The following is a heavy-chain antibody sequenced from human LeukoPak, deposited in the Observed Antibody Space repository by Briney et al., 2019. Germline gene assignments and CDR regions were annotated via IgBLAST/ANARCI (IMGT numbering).Heavy chain of an antibody. D-gene: IGHD3-16*02. CDR2: ISSSSSYI. CDR3: ASPYYDYVWGSYRPFDY. V-gene: IGHV3-21*01. CDR1: GFTFSSYS. J-gene: IGHJ4*02. Sequence: GGSLRLSCAASGFTFSSYSMNWVRQAPGKGLEWVSSISSSSSYIYYADSVKGRFTISRDNAKNSLYLQMNSLRAEDTAVYYCASPYYDYVWGSYRPFDYWGQGTLVTVSS.